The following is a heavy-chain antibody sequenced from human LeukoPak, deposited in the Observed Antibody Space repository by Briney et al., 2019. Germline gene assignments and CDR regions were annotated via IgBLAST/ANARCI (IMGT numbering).Heavy chain of an antibody. CDR2: INHSGST. CDR1: GVSFSGYY. CDR3: ARAKYCSGGSCYHLDY. V-gene: IGHV4-34*01. J-gene: IGHJ4*02. Sequence: SETLSLTCAVYGVSFSGYYWIWIRQPPGKGLEGCGEINHSGSTNYNPSLESRVTISVDTSKNQFYLKLSSVTAADTAVYYCARAKYCSGGSCYHLDYWGQGTLDTVSS. D-gene: IGHD2-15*01.